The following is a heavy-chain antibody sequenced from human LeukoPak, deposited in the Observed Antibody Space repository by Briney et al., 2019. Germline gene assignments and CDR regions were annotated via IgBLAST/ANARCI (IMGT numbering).Heavy chain of an antibody. CDR3: ACSESYMDV. Sequence: SETLSLTCTVSGGSISSTSYYWGWIRQPPGKGLEWIGSIYYSGSTYYNPSLKSRVTISVDTSKNQFSLKLSSVTAADTAVYYCACSESYMDVWGKGTTVTVSS. V-gene: IGHV4-39*01. CDR2: IYYSGST. D-gene: IGHD3-10*02. J-gene: IGHJ6*03. CDR1: GGSISSTSYY.